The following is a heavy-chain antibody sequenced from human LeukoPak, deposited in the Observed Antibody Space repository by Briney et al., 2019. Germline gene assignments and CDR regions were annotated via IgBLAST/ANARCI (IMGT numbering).Heavy chain of an antibody. V-gene: IGHV4-4*07. D-gene: IGHD1-1*01. CDR1: GGSMSSDY. CDR3: ARNVAGSFDY. CDR2: IYTSGTT. J-gene: IGHJ4*02. Sequence: SETLSLTCTVSGGSMSSDYWTWIRQPAGKRLEWIGRIYTSGTTNYNPSLKGRVTMSVDTSKNQFSLRVSSVTAADTAVYYCARNVAGSFDYWGQGTLVTVSS.